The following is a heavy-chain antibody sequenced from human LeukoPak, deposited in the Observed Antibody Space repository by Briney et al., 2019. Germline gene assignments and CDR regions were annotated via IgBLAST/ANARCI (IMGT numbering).Heavy chain of an antibody. D-gene: IGHD6-6*01. V-gene: IGHV4-38-2*02. J-gene: IGHJ5*02. CDR1: GYSISSDYY. CDR2: IYHSGST. Sequence: SETLSLTCSVSGYSISSDYYWGWIRQPPGKGLEWIGGIYHSGSTYYNPSLKSRVTISVDTSKNQFSLKLSSVTAADTAVYYCARDPDRLRGVSNWFDPWGQGTLVTVSS. CDR3: ARDPDRLRGVSNWFDP.